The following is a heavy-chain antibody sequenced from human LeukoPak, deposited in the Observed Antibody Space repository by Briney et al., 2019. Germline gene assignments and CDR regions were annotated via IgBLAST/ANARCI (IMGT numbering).Heavy chain of an antibody. CDR2: INSNSGGT. V-gene: IGHV1-2*06. CDR1: GYTSTGYY. CDR3: ARGRNSVYYFNVVAPSYFDY. D-gene: IGHD3-22*01. J-gene: IGHJ4*02. Sequence: ASVKVSCKASGYTSTGYYMHWVRQAPGQGLEWMGRINSNSGGTNYAQKFQGRVTMTRDTSINTAYMDLSRLRSDDTAVYYCARGRNSVYYFNVVAPSYFDYWGQGTLVTVSS.